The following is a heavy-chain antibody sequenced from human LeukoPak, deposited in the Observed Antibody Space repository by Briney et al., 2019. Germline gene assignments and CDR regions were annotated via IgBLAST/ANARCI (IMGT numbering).Heavy chain of an antibody. D-gene: IGHD1-14*01. CDR1: GGSISSSSYY. Sequence: PSETLSLTCTVSGGSISSSSYYWGWIRQPPGKGLEWIGSIYYSGSTYYNPSLKSRVTISVDTSKNQFSLKLSSVTAADTAVYYCARQVIWYNDYWGQGTLVTVSS. CDR3: ARQVIWYNDY. CDR2: IYYSGST. V-gene: IGHV4-39*01. J-gene: IGHJ4*02.